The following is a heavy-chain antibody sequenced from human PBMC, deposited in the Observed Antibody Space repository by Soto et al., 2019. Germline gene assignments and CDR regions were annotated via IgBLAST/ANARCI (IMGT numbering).Heavy chain of an antibody. Sequence: GGSLRLSCEASGFVFSTYSMNWVRQAPGKGLEWISYISSTSGTIYYADSVKGRFTIFRDNAKNSLFLQMNGLRDDDTAVYFCASTWSGYYYFDSWGQGTLVTVSS. CDR3: ASTWSGYYYFDS. CDR2: ISSTSGTI. CDR1: GFVFSTYS. D-gene: IGHD3-3*01. J-gene: IGHJ4*02. V-gene: IGHV3-48*02.